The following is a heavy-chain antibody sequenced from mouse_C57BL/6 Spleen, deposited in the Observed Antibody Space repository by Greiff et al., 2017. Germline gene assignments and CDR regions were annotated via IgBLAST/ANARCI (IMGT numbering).Heavy chain of an antibody. CDR1: GYTFTDYE. J-gene: IGHJ3*01. Sequence: QVQLQQSGAELVRPGASVTLSCKASGYTFTDYEMHWVKQTPVHGLEWIGAIDPETGGTAYNQKFKGKAILTADKSSSTAYMELRSLTSEDSAVYYCTRDTTVVAPLRFAYWGQGTLVTVSA. V-gene: IGHV1-15*01. CDR3: TRDTTVVAPLRFAY. D-gene: IGHD1-1*01. CDR2: IDPETGGT.